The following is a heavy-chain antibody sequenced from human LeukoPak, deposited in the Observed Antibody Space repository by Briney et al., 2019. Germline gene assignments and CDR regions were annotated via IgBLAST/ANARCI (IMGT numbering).Heavy chain of an antibody. J-gene: IGHJ3*02. CDR2: LSWNSGSI. Sequence: SLRLSCAASGFTFDDYAMHWVRQAPGKGLEWVSGLSWNSGSIGYAASVKGRFTISRDNAKNSLFLQMNSLTDEDTAVYYCAGVWFVSGSSGPNFDIWGQGTMVTVSS. CDR3: AGVWFVSGSSGPNFDI. CDR1: GFTFDDYA. V-gene: IGHV3-9*01. D-gene: IGHD3-22*01.